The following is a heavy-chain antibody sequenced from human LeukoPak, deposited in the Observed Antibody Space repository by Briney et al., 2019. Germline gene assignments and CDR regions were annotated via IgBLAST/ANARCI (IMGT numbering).Heavy chain of an antibody. CDR1: GGSISSYY. CDR2: IYYSRST. CDR3: ARGHLSEWLSRRYNWFDP. D-gene: IGHD3-3*01. Sequence: SETLSLTCTVSGGSISSYYWSWIRQPPGKGLEWIGYIYYSRSTNYNPSLKSRVTISVDTSKNQFSLKLSSVTAADTAVYYCARGHLSEWLSRRYNWFDPWGQGTLVTVSS. J-gene: IGHJ5*02. V-gene: IGHV4-59*01.